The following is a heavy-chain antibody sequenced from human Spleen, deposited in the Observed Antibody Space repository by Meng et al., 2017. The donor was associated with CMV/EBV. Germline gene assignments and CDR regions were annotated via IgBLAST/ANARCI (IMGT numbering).Heavy chain of an antibody. Sequence: SVKVSCKASGGTFSSYTISWVRQAPGQGLEWMGRIIPILGIANYAQKFQGRVTITADKSTSTAYMGLSSLRSEDTAVYYCARELEQQLSGMDVWGQGTTVTVSS. J-gene: IGHJ6*02. V-gene: IGHV1-69*04. D-gene: IGHD1/OR15-1a*01. CDR3: ARELEQQLSGMDV. CDR1: GGTFSSYT. CDR2: IIPILGIA.